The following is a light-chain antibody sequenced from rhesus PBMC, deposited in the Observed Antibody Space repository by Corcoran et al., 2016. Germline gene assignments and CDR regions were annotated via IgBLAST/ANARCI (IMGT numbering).Light chain of an antibody. J-gene: IGKJ2*01. CDR3: LQSSNWPQYS. CDR2: GAS. Sequence: EIVMTQSPATLALSPGERATLSCRASQSVSSYLAWYQQKPGQAPRLLIYGASGRATGIPDRFSGSGSVTEFTLTISSLEPEDVGVYFCLQSSNWPQYSFGQGTKVEIK. V-gene: IGKV3-24*04. CDR1: QSVSSY.